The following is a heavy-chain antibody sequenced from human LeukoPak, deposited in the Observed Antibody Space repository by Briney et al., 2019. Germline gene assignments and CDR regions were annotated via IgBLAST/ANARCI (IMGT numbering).Heavy chain of an antibody. J-gene: IGHJ4*02. CDR3: AKDEGLDRTKTSSFDY. CDR2: ISGSGGST. CDR1: GFTFSSYA. Sequence: GGSLRLSCAASGFTFSSYAMSWVRQAPGKGLEWVSAISGSGGSTYYADSVKGRFTISRDNSKNTLYLQMNSLRAEDTAVYSCAKDEGLDRTKTSSFDYWGQGTLVTVSS. V-gene: IGHV3-23*01. D-gene: IGHD1-1*01.